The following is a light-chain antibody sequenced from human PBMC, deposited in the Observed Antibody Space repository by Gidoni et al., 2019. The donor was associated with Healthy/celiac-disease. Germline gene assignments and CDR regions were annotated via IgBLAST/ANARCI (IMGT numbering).Light chain of an antibody. CDR3: MQSIQLPWT. J-gene: IGKJ1*01. CDR1: QSHLHSDGKTY. V-gene: IGKV2D-29*01. Sequence: EIVMPLPQLSLSLTPGQPASISCNSSQSHLHSDGKTYLYWYLQKPGQPPQLLIYEVSNRFSGVPDRCSGSGSGTDFTLKISRVEAEDVGVYYCMQSIQLPWTFGQGTKVEIK. CDR2: EVS.